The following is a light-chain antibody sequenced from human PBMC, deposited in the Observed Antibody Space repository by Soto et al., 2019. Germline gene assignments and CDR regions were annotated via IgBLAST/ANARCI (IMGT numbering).Light chain of an antibody. V-gene: IGLV2-8*01. CDR1: SSDVGGYKY. CDR2: EVN. J-gene: IGLJ1*01. CDR3: SSYARRNTACH. Sequence: SVLTQPPSASGSPGQSVTISCTGTSSDVGGYKYVSWYQQHPGKAPKLMIYEVNNRPSGVPDRFSGSKSGNTASLTVSGLQAEDEADYYCSSYARRNTACHFGNWTKVTV.